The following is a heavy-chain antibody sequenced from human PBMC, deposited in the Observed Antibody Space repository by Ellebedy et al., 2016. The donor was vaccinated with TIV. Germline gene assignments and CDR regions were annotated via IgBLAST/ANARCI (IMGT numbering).Heavy chain of an antibody. J-gene: IGHJ4*02. CDR1: GYTFTGYY. CDR2: INPNNGDT. CDR3: VRDLTNPLKGDY. Sequence: AASVKVSCKASGYTFTGYYIHWVRQAPGQGLEWMAWINPNNGDTDFAQSLQGRVTITTHTSISTAYMELSSLTSDDTAVYYCVRDLTNPLKGDYWGQGTLVTVSS. D-gene: IGHD1-14*01. V-gene: IGHV1-2*02.